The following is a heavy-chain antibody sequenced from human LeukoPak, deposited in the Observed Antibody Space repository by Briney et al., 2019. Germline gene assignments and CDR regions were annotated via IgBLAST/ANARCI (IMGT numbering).Heavy chain of an antibody. D-gene: IGHD6-13*01. V-gene: IGHV4-59*01. CDR3: ARGVGSWYYFDY. J-gene: IGHJ4*02. Sequence: SETLSLTCTVSGGSITTYYWSRIRQPPGKGLEWIGYIYYSGSTNYNPSLKSRVTISVDTSKNQFSLKLSSVTAADTAVYYCARGVGSWYYFDYWGQGTLVTVSS. CDR1: GGSITTYY. CDR2: IYYSGST.